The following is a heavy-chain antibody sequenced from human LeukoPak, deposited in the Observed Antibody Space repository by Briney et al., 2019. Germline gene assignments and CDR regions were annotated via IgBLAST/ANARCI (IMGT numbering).Heavy chain of an antibody. CDR3: ERDPSEYEWQRGWYRDI. D-gene: IGHD6-19*01. CDR1: GFTVSSNY. V-gene: IGHV3-53*01. CDR2: IYSGGST. J-gene: IGHJ4*02. Sequence: PGGSLRLSCAASGFTVSSNYMSWVRQAPGKGLEWVSIIYSGGSTYYADSVKGRFTISRDNSKSTLALHMSNLRVEDTAVYYCERDPSEYEWQRGWYRDIWGRGSQVTVSS.